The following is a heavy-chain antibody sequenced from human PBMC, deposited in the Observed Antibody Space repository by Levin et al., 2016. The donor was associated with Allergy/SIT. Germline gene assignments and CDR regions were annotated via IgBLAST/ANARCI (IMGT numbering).Heavy chain of an antibody. CDR1: GFTFSSYS. J-gene: IGHJ4*02. CDR2: ISSSSSYI. Sequence: GGSLRLSCAASGFTFSSYSMNWVRQAPGKGLEWVSSISSSSSYIYYADSVKGRFTISRDNAKNSLYLQMNSLRAEDTAVYYCARDIAMTTPIGYIGWGQGTLVTVSS. CDR3: ARDIAMTTPIGYIG. V-gene: IGHV3-21*01. D-gene: IGHD3-22*01.